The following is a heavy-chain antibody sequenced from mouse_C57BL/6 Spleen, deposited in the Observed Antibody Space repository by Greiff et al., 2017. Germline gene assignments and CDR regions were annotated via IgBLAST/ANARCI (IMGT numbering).Heavy chain of an antibody. Sequence: EVQGVESGGGLVQPGGSLSLSCAASGFTFTDYYMSWVRQPPGKALEWLGFIRNKANGYTTEYSASVKGRFTISRDNSQSILYLQMNALRAEDSATYYCARYKVVANYAMDYWGQGTSVTVSS. V-gene: IGHV7-3*01. CDR2: IRNKANGYTT. D-gene: IGHD1-1*01. CDR3: ARYKVVANYAMDY. CDR1: GFTFTDYY. J-gene: IGHJ4*01.